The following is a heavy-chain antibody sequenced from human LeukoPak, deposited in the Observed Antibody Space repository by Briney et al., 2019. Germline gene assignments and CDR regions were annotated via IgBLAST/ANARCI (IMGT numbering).Heavy chain of an antibody. CDR1: GGTFSSHA. D-gene: IGHD2-2*01. J-gene: IGHJ6*03. Sequence: SVKDSCKASGGTFSSHAIAWVRQAPGQGPEWMGGIIPISGTADYAQKFQGRVTITTDESTSTAYMELSSLTSDDTAVYYCAGGLQCQLLKALGYYYMDVWGEGTTVTVSS. CDR3: AGGLQCQLLKALGYYYMDV. CDR2: IIPISGTA. V-gene: IGHV1-69*05.